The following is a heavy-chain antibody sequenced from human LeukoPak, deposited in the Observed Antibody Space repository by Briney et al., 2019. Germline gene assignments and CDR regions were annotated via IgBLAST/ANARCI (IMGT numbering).Heavy chain of an antibody. Sequence: ASVKVSCKAFGYTFTSNYMHWVRQAPGQGLEWMGIINPSGGSTSYAQKFQGRVTMTRDTSTSTVYMELSSLRSEDTAVYYCARGLKSIVVVPAAMGYWGQGTLVTVSS. D-gene: IGHD2-2*01. CDR2: INPSGGST. CDR1: GYTFTSNY. J-gene: IGHJ4*02. CDR3: ARGLKSIVVVPAAMGY. V-gene: IGHV1-46*01.